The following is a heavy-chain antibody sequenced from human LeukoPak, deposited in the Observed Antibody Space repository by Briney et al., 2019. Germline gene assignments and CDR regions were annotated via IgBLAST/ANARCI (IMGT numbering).Heavy chain of an antibody. CDR2: ISWNSGSI. V-gene: IGHV3-9*01. D-gene: IGHD6-13*01. CDR3: AKDFADIAAAVFDY. J-gene: IGHJ4*02. CDR1: GFTFSSYA. Sequence: GGSLRLSCAASGFTFSSYAMHWVRQAPGKGLEWVSGISWNSGSIGYADSVKGRFTISRDNAKNSLYLQMNSLRAEDTALYYCAKDFADIAAAVFDYWGQGTLVTVSS.